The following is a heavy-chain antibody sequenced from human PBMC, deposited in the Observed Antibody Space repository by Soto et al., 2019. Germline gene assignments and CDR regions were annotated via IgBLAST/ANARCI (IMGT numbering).Heavy chain of an antibody. Sequence: ASVKVSCTASGYTYTSYAMHWVRQAPGQRLEWMGWINAGNGNTKYSQKFQGRVTITRDTSASTAYMELSSLRSEDTAVYYCARDLAGASNYFDYWGQGTLVTVSS. CDR2: INAGNGNT. CDR1: GYTYTSYA. J-gene: IGHJ4*02. V-gene: IGHV1-3*01. CDR3: ARDLAGASNYFDY. D-gene: IGHD7-27*01.